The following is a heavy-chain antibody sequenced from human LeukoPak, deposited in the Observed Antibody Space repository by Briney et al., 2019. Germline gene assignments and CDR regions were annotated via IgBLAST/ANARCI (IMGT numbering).Heavy chain of an antibody. J-gene: IGHJ4*02. Sequence: GGSLRLSCAASGFTFSSYGMHWVRQAPGKGLEWVAFIRYDGSNKYYADSVKGRFTISRDNSKNTLYLQMNSLRAEDTAVYYCAKVPSVIVVPAATEYYFDYWGQGTLVTVSS. CDR2: IRYDGSNK. D-gene: IGHD2-2*01. V-gene: IGHV3-30*02. CDR1: GFTFSSYG. CDR3: AKVPSVIVVPAATEYYFDY.